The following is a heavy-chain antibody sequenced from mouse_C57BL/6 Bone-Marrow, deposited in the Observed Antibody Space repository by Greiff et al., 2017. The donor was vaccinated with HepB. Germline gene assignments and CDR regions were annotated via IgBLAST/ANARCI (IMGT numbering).Heavy chain of an antibody. D-gene: IGHD1-1*01. CDR3: ARQVYYGSSYGY. CDR1: GFTFSSYT. V-gene: IGHV5-9*01. Sequence: EVQLVESGGGLVKPGGSLKLSCAASGFTFSSYTMSWVRQTPEKRLEWVATISGGGGNTYYPDSVKGRFTISRDNAKNTLYLQMSSLRSEATALYYCARQVYYGSSYGYWGQGTTLTVSS. J-gene: IGHJ2*01. CDR2: ISGGGGNT.